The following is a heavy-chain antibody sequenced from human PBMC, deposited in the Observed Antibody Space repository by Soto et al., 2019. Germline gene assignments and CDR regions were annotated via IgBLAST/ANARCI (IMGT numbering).Heavy chain of an antibody. CDR3: SRMGYSSGWYWSWFDP. V-gene: IGHV4-28*01. D-gene: IGHD6-19*01. CDR2: IYFSEST. J-gene: IGHJ5*02. CDR1: GYSISSSNW. Sequence: QVQLQESGPGLVKPSDTLSLTCAVSGYSISSSNWWGWIRQPPGKGLEWIGHIYFSESTHYNPSLKRRVTMSVDLSKNQFSLRLSSVTAVDTAVYYCSRMGYSSGWYWSWFDPWGQGTRVTVSP.